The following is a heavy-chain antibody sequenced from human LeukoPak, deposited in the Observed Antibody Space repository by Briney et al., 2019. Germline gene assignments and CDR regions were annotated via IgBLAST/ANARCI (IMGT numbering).Heavy chain of an antibody. CDR2: INHSGST. CDR3: ARAVTYYDFWSGYYILGYFDY. J-gene: IGHJ4*02. V-gene: IGHV4-34*01. CDR1: GGSFSGYY. Sequence: SETLSLTCAVYGGSFSGYYWSWIRQPPGKGLEWIGEINHSGSTYYNPSLKSRVTISVDTSKNQFSLKLSSVTAADTAVYYCARAVTYYDFWSGYYILGYFDYWGQGTLVTVSS. D-gene: IGHD3-3*01.